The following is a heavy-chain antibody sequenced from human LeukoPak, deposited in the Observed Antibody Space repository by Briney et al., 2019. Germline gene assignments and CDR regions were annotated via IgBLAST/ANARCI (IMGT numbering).Heavy chain of an antibody. CDR2: INHSGST. CDR3: ARSFGPYYYYGMDV. Sequence: PSETLSLTCAVYGGSFSGYYWSWIRQPPGKGLEWIGEINHSGSTNYNPSLKSRVTISVDTSKNQFSLRLSSVTAADTAVYYCARSFGPYYYYGMDVWGQGTTVTVSS. V-gene: IGHV4-34*01. D-gene: IGHD3/OR15-3a*01. J-gene: IGHJ6*02. CDR1: GGSFSGYY.